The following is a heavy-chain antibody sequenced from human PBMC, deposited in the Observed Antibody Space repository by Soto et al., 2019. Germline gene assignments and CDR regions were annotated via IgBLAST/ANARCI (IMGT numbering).Heavy chain of an antibody. J-gene: IGHJ6*02. CDR1: GGTLIIYA. Sequence: QVSLVQSGSEVKKSGSSVKVSCKAPGGTLIIYAISWVRQVPGHGLEWLGEFIPIFGTTNHPQKFQGRVTITAEESTTTVYLELDSLKHEDTAVYYCVTGAVRVITMTDYPYAMTDWGQGTKVIVSS. CDR2: FIPIFGTT. V-gene: IGHV1-69*01. CDR3: VTGAVRVITMTDYPYAMTD. D-gene: IGHD3-10*01.